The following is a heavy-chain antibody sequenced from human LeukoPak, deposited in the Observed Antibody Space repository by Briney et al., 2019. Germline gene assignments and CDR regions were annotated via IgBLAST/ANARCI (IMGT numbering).Heavy chain of an antibody. Sequence: GRSLRLSCAASGFTFSSYGMHWVRQAPGKGLEWVAVISSDGSNKYYAGSVEGRFTISRDNYNNTLLLQMNSLRAEDTAVYYCARTDTSGWSRPLDCWGQGTLVTVSS. J-gene: IGHJ4*02. CDR3: ARTDTSGWSRPLDC. V-gene: IGHV3-30*19. CDR1: GFTFSSYG. D-gene: IGHD6-19*01. CDR2: ISSDGSNK.